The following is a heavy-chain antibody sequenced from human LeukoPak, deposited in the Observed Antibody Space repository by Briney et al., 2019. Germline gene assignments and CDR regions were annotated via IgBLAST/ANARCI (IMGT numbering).Heavy chain of an antibody. Sequence: GESLKIPCQGSGYSFTNYWIGWVRQVPGKGLEWMGIIYPGDSDTRYSPSFQGQVTISVDKSIITAYLQWSSLKASDTAMYYCARHGNYYDSRGMGDYWGQGTLVTVSS. CDR1: GYSFTNYW. J-gene: IGHJ4*02. CDR3: ARHGNYYDSRGMGDY. CDR2: IYPGDSDT. D-gene: IGHD3-22*01. V-gene: IGHV5-51*01.